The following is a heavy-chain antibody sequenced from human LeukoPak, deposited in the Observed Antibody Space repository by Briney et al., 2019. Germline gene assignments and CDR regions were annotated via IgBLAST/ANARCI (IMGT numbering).Heavy chain of an antibody. CDR3: AKDSPPNYYDSSGYYYAFDY. CDR2: ISGSGGST. Sequence: GGSLRLSCAASGFTFSSYAMSWVRQAPGKGLEWVSAISGSGGSTYYADSVKGRFTISRDNSKNTLYLQMNGLRAEDTAVYYCAKDSPPNYYDSSGYYYAFDYRGQGTLVTVSS. D-gene: IGHD3-22*01. V-gene: IGHV3-23*01. J-gene: IGHJ4*02. CDR1: GFTFSSYA.